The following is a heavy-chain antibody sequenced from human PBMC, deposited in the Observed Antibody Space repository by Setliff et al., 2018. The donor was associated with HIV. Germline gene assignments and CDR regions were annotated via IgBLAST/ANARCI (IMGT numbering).Heavy chain of an antibody. J-gene: IGHJ6*02. D-gene: IGHD3-10*01. V-gene: IGHV1-69-2*01. Sequence: ASVKVSCKASGYTFTDYYMHWVQQAPGKGLEWMGRVDPEDGETIYAEKFQGRVTITADTSTDTAYMELSSLRSEDTAVYYCARNREKMVRGPNGHYYYYGMDVWGQGTTVTVSS. CDR3: ARNREKMVRGPNGHYYYYGMDV. CDR2: VDPEDGET. CDR1: GYTFTDYY.